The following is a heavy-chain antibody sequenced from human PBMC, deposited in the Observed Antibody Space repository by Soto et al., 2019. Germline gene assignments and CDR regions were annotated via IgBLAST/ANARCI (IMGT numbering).Heavy chain of an antibody. Sequence: QVQLVESGGGVVQPGRSLRLSCAASGLTLSNYAMHWVRQAPGQGLEWVAVISYDGSNRYYADSVKGRFTISRDNSKNTLYLQMNRLRAEDTAVYYCARVTQAVAADYWGQGTLVTVSS. J-gene: IGHJ4*02. CDR1: GLTLSNYA. D-gene: IGHD6-19*01. CDR2: ISYDGSNR. CDR3: ARVTQAVAADY. V-gene: IGHV3-30-3*01.